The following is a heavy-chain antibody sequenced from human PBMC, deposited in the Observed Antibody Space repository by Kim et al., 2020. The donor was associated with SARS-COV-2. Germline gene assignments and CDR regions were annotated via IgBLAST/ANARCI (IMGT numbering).Heavy chain of an antibody. Sequence: GGSLRLSCAASGFTFSGSAMHWVRQASGKGLEWVGRIRSKANSYATAYAASVKGRFTISRDDSKNTAYLQMNSLKTEDTAVYYCTRILEAVAGSVGVWGQGTLVTVSS. CDR2: IRSKANSYAT. J-gene: IGHJ4*02. CDR1: GFTFSGSA. V-gene: IGHV3-73*01. CDR3: TRILEAVAGSVGV. D-gene: IGHD6-19*01.